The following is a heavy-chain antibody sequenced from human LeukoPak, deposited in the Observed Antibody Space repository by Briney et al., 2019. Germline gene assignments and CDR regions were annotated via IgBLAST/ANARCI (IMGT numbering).Heavy chain of an antibody. Sequence: GGSLRLSCAASGFTFSNYWMHWVRQAPGKGLVWVSRINSDGINTSYADSVKGRFTISRDNAKNTLNLQMNSLRAEDTAVYYCAREGITMVRGVIGYYYYYYMDVWGKGTTVTVSS. CDR1: GFTFSNYW. J-gene: IGHJ6*03. CDR2: INSDGINT. D-gene: IGHD3-10*01. CDR3: AREGITMVRGVIGYYYYYYMDV. V-gene: IGHV3-74*01.